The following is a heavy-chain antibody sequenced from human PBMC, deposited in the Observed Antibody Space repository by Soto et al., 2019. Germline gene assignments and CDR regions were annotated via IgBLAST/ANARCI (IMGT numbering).Heavy chain of an antibody. D-gene: IGHD2-21*01. CDR2: IYYSGNT. V-gene: IGHV4-61*08. J-gene: IGHJ5*01. Sequence: TETLSLTCTFSGDSVTSGDYYWSWMGQPPGKGLEWIGYIYYSGNTNYSPSLKSRVAISLDTSHNQFSLKLSSVTAADTAVYFCARIPLDPYMNYWFDPWGQGTRVNVSS. CDR1: GDSVTSGDYY. CDR3: ARIPLDPYMNYWFDP.